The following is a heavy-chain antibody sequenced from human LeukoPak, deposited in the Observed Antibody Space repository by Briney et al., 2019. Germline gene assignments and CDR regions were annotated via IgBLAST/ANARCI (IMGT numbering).Heavy chain of an antibody. J-gene: IGHJ5*02. CDR3: ARELSYGDYRPENWFDP. D-gene: IGHD4-17*01. CDR1: VYTFTSYG. CDR2: ISAYNGNT. Sequence: ASVKVSCKASVYTFTSYGISWVRHAPGQGLEWMGWISAYNGNTNYAQKLQGRVTMTTDTSTSTAYMELRSLRSDDTAVYYCARELSYGDYRPENWFDPWGQGTLVTVSS. V-gene: IGHV1-18*01.